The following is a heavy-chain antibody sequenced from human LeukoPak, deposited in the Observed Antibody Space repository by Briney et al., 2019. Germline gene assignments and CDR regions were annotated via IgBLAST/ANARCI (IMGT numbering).Heavy chain of an antibody. J-gene: IGHJ4*02. D-gene: IGHD1-26*01. CDR3: ARAGGVGATKGVLDY. CDR1: GGSISSGGYY. V-gene: IGHV4-31*03. Sequence: TLSLTCTVSGGSISSGGYYWSWIRQHPGKGLEWIGYIYYSGSTYYNPSLKSRVTISVDTSKNQFSLKLSSVTAADTAVYYCARAGGVGATKGVLDYWGQGTLVTVPS. CDR2: IYYSGST.